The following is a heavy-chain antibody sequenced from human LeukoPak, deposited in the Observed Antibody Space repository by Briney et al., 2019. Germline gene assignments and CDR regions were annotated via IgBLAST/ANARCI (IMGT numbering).Heavy chain of an antibody. CDR1: GFTFSSYS. D-gene: IGHD1-26*01. V-gene: IGHV3-48*01. CDR2: ISSSSRTI. CDR3: ARGGVGATARTPFGY. J-gene: IGHJ4*02. Sequence: GGSLRLSCAASGFTFSSYSMNWVRQAPGKGLEWVSYISSSSRTIYYADSVKGRFTISRDNAKNSLYLQMNSLRAEDTAVYYCARGGVGATARTPFGYWGQGTLVTVSS.